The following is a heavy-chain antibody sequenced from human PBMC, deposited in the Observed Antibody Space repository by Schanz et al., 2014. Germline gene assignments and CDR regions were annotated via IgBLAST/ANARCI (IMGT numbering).Heavy chain of an antibody. V-gene: IGHV3-23*01. D-gene: IGHD3-9*01. CDR2: ISGSGGST. CDR1: GFTFSSYT. Sequence: EVQLLESGGGLVRPGGSLRLSCAASGFTFSSYTMNWVRQAPGKGLEWVSAISGSGGSTVYADSVKGRFTISRDNSKNTWYLQMNSLRAEDTAVYYCAKDHAGSDILTALGNWGQGTLVTVSS. CDR3: AKDHAGSDILTALGN. J-gene: IGHJ4*02.